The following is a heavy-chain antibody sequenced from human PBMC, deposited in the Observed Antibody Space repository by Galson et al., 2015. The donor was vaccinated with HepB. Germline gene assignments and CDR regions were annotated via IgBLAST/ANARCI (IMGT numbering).Heavy chain of an antibody. CDR2: INHSGST. CDR1: GGSFSGYY. V-gene: IGHV4-34*01. D-gene: IGHD3-3*01. CDR3: RVGVDFWSGFMRDY. Sequence: SETLSLTCAVYGGSFSGYYWSWIRQPPGKGLEWIGEINHSGSTNYNPSLKSRVTISVDTSKNQFSLKLSSVTAADTAVYYCRVGVDFWSGFMRDYWGQETLVTVSS. J-gene: IGHJ4*02.